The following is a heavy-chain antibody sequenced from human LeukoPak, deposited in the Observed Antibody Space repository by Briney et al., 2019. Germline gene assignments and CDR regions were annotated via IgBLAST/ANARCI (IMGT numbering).Heavy chain of an antibody. D-gene: IGHD5-12*01. CDR2: IIPIFGTG. Sequence: ASVKVSRKASGGTFNTYAITWVRQAPGQGLEWVGGIIPIFGTGNYAQKFQGRVTITADESTRTSYMELTSLRSENTALSYGARAITSGYQGFDFDNWGQGTLVTVSS. CDR3: ARAITSGYQGFDFDN. V-gene: IGHV1-69*13. CDR1: GGTFNTYA. J-gene: IGHJ4*02.